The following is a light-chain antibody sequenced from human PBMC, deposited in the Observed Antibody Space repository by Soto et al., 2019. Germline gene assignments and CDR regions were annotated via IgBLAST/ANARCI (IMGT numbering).Light chain of an antibody. Sequence: DIVMTQSPLSLPVTPGEPASISCKSSQSLLHSNGYNFLDWYLQKPGQSPHLLFYLGSNRASGVPGRFSGSGSGTDFTLKISRVEAEDVGVYYCMQALQTPPYTFGQGTKLEIK. CDR3: MQALQTPPYT. J-gene: IGKJ2*01. CDR2: LGS. CDR1: QSLLHSNGYNF. V-gene: IGKV2-28*01.